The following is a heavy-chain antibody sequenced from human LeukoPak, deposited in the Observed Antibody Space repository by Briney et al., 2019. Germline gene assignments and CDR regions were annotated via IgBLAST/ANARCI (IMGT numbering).Heavy chain of an antibody. J-gene: IGHJ3*02. D-gene: IGHD5-18*01. Sequence: PGGSLRLSCAASGFTFSSYGMHWVRQAPGKGLEWVAVIRYDGSNKYYADSVKGRFTISRDNSKNTPYLQMNSLRGEDTAVYYCAKALRGYSYDAFDIWGQGTVITVSS. CDR2: IRYDGSNK. CDR3: AKALRGYSYDAFDI. V-gene: IGHV3-30*02. CDR1: GFTFSSYG.